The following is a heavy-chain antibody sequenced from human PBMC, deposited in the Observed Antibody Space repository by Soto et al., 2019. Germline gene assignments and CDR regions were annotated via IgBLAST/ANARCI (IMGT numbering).Heavy chain of an antibody. V-gene: IGHV3-33*01. CDR1: GFTFSSYG. CDR2: IWYDGSNK. CDR3: AREWRFVVVPAAKYYYYYGMDV. J-gene: IGHJ6*02. D-gene: IGHD2-2*01. Sequence: QVQLVESGGGVAQPGRSLRLSCAASGFTFSSYGMHWVRQAPGKGLEWVAVIWYDGSNKYYADSVKGRFTISRDNSKNTLYLQMNSLRAEDTAVYYCAREWRFVVVPAAKYYYYYGMDVWGQGTTVTVSS.